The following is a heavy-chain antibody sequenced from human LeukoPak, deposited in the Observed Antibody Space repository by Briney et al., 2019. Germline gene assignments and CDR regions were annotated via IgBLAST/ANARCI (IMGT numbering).Heavy chain of an antibody. J-gene: IGHJ4*02. CDR1: GYSISSGDY. V-gene: IGHV4-38-2*02. CDR2: IYHSGAT. Sequence: PSETLSLTCTVSGYSISSGDYWGWIRQSPEKGLEWIGSIYHSGATYYNPSLKSRVTISVDTSKNQFSLKVTSVTAADTAVYYCARDLGMAGIAPVDYWGQGTLVTVSS. D-gene: IGHD6-19*01. CDR3: ARDLGMAGIAPVDY.